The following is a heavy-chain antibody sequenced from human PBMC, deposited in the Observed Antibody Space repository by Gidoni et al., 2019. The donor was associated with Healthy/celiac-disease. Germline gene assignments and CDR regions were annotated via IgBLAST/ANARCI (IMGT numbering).Heavy chain of an antibody. J-gene: IGHJ6*02. D-gene: IGHD4-17*01. Sequence: QLVQSGAEVKKPGASVKVSCKASGYTFTGYDMHWVRQAPGQGLEWMGWINPNSGGTNYAQKFQGRVTMTRDTSISTAYMELSRLRSDDTAVYYCARDDYGDRRSYYYYGMDVWGQGTTVTVSS. CDR2: INPNSGGT. CDR3: ARDDYGDRRSYYYYGMDV. V-gene: IGHV1-2*02. CDR1: GYTFTGYD.